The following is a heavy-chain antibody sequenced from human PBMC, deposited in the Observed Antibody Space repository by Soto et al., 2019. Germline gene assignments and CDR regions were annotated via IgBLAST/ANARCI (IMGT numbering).Heavy chain of an antibody. CDR1: GFTFSGSA. J-gene: IGHJ6*02. V-gene: IGHV3-23*01. Sequence: PGGSLRLSCAASGFTFSGSAMSWVRQAPGKGLEWVSTISGSGCSTYYADSVKGRFTISRDNAKNTLYLQMNSLRAEDTAVYYCARAVRSGSYPYYYYGMDVWGQGTTVTVSS. D-gene: IGHD3-10*01. CDR2: ISGSGCST. CDR3: ARAVRSGSYPYYYYGMDV.